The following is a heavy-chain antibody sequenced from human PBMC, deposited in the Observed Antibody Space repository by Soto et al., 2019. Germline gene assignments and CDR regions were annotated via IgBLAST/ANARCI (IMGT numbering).Heavy chain of an antibody. CDR2: IDQSGGP. V-gene: IGHV4-34*01. D-gene: IGHD6-19*01. J-gene: IGHJ6*02. CDR1: GDSLRGQS. CDR3: AGEDSYGWSGGSLDA. Sequence: QVQLQQWGAGLLKASETLSLTCAVVGDSLRGQSWNWIRQSPGKGLEWIGEIDQSGGPNYNPSLKNRAIISDDTSKNKFSLTLTSVTAADTAVYYCAGEDSYGWSGGSLDAWGQGTPVTVSS.